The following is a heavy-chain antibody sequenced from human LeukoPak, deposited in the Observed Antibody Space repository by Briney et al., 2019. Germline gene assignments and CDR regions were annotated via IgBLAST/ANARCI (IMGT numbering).Heavy chain of an antibody. J-gene: IGHJ6*02. CDR2: ISGSGGST. Sequence: PGGSLRLSCAASGFTFSSYAMSWVRQAPGKGLEWVSAISGSGGSTYYADSVKGRFTISRDNSKNTLYLQMNSLRAEDTAVYYCAKRGELVEGYYGMDVRGQGTTVTVSS. D-gene: IGHD3-10*01. CDR3: AKRGELVEGYYGMDV. CDR1: GFTFSSYA. V-gene: IGHV3-23*01.